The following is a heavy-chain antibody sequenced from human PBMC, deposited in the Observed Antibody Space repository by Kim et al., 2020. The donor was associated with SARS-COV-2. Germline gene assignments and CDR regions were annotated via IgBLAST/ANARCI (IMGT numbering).Heavy chain of an antibody. CDR3: TTDFISHYYDSSGYFDY. D-gene: IGHD3-22*01. CDR2: IKSKTDGGTT. V-gene: IGHV3-15*01. CDR1: GFTFSNAW. Sequence: GGSLRLSCAASGFTFSNAWMSWVRQAPGKGLEWVGRIKSKTDGGTTDYAAPVKGRFTISRDDSKNTLYLQMNSLKTEDTAVYYCTTDFISHYYDSSGYFDYWGQGTLVTVSS. J-gene: IGHJ4*02.